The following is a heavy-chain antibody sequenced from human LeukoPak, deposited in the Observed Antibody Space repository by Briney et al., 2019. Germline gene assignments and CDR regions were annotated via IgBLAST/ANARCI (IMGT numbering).Heavy chain of an antibody. D-gene: IGHD3-3*01. CDR2: ISGSGGST. V-gene: IGHV3-23*01. J-gene: IGHJ4*02. Sequence: GGSLRLSCAASGFAFSSYAMTWVRQAPGKGLEWVSAISGSGGSTYYADSVKGRFTISRDNSKNTLYLQMNSLRAEDTAVYYCVCRSGLSDYYWGQGTLVTVSS. CDR1: GFAFSSYA. CDR3: VCRSGLSDYY.